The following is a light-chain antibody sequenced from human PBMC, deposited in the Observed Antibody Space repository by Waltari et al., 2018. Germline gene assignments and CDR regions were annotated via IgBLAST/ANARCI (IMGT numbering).Light chain of an antibody. V-gene: IGKV3-11*01. CDR1: QSVDSY. CDR2: DAS. J-gene: IGKJ2*01. CDR3: QQRSDWPYT. Sequence: EIVLTQSPDTLSLSPGVIATLSCRASQSVDSYLSWYQQEPGQAPRLLISDASNWAAGIPARFSGSGSGTDFTLTISSLEPEDFAVYYCQQRSDWPYTFGQGTKLEIK.